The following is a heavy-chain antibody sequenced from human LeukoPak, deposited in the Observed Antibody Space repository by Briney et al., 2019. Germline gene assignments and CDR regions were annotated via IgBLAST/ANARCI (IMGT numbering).Heavy chain of an antibody. CDR1: GFTFSSYS. CDR2: ISSSSSYI. D-gene: IGHD3-3*01. CDR3: ATFYYDFWSGYYPKKNFDY. V-gene: IGHV3-21*01. J-gene: IGHJ4*02. Sequence: GGSLRLSCAASGFTFSSYSMNWVRQAPGKGLEWVSSISSSSSYIYYADSVKGRFTISRDNAKNSLYLQMNSLRAEDTAVCYCATFYYDFWSGYYPKKNFDYWGQGTLVTVSS.